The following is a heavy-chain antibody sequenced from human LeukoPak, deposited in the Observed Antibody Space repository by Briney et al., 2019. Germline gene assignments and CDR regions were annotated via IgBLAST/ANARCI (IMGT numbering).Heavy chain of an antibody. CDR1: GGSVGSAGYY. CDR3: ARTQSQSGSYRYYFGY. Sequence: SETLSLTRTVSGGSVGSAGYYWSWIRQPPGGGLEWIGYIYYIRNTNYNPSLKSRVTMSLDPSKNQFSLKLNSVTAADTAVYYCARTQSQSGSYRYYFGYWGQGTLVTASS. J-gene: IGHJ4*02. D-gene: IGHD1-26*01. V-gene: IGHV4-61*08. CDR2: IYYIRNT.